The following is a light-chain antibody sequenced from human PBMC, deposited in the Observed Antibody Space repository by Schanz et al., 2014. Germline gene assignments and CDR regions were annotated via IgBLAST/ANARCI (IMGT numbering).Light chain of an antibody. CDR3: SSYTSSNTGV. CDR1: SSDVGSYNL. CDR2: DVI. Sequence: QSALTQPASVSGSPGQSITISCTGTSSDVGSYNLVSWYQQHPGKAPKLMIYDVINRPSGVSNRFSGSKSGNTASLTISGLQAEDEADYYCSSYTSSNTGVFGGGTKVTVL. V-gene: IGLV2-14*02. J-gene: IGLJ3*02.